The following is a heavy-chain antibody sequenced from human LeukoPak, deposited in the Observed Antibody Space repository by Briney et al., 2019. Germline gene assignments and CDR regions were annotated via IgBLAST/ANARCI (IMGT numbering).Heavy chain of an antibody. CDR3: AKAGGLGGNYYDSSGYSTYPDY. J-gene: IGHJ4*02. CDR2: ISGSGGST. Sequence: GGSLRLSCAASGFTFSSYAMSWVRQAPGKGLEWVSAISGSGGSTYYADSVKGRFTISRDNSKNTLYLQMNSLRAEDTAVYYCAKAGGLGGNYYDSSGYSTYPDYWGQGTLVTVSS. V-gene: IGHV3-23*01. D-gene: IGHD3-22*01. CDR1: GFTFSSYA.